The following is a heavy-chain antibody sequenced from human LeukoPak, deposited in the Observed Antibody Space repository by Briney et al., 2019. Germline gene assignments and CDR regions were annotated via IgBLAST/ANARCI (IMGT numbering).Heavy chain of an antibody. V-gene: IGHV3-23*01. CDR3: AKDRTRMMATLNSFDP. D-gene: IGHD5-24*01. J-gene: IGHJ5*02. Sequence: GGSLRLSCAASGFTFSTYAMTWVRQAPGKGLEWVSAISGSGGGTYYADSVKGRFTISRDNSKNTLYLQMNSLRAEDTTVYYCAKDRTRMMATLNSFDPWGQGTLVTVSS. CDR1: GFTFSTYA. CDR2: ISGSGGGT.